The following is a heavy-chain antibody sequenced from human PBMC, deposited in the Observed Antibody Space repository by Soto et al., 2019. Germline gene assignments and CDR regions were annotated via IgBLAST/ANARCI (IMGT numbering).Heavy chain of an antibody. J-gene: IGHJ4*02. D-gene: IGHD6-19*01. CDR2: IQYGGTT. CDR1: GGSITRNNHF. Sequence: QLQLQASGPGLVKASETLSLTCTVSGGSITRNNHFWGWIRQSPGKGLEWIGSIQYGGTTNYNPSLKSRVIMSAETSKNQFSLMMNSVTAADTAVYYCARLGSSGWYQGSYFDYWGQGTLVTVSS. CDR3: ARLGSSGWYQGSYFDY. V-gene: IGHV4-39*01.